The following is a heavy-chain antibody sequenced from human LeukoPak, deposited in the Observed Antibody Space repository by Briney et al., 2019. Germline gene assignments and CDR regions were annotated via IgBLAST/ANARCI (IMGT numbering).Heavy chain of an antibody. Sequence: GGSLRLSCAASGFTVSSNYMSWIRQAPAKGLEWVSVIYSGGSTYYAYSVKGRFTISRDNSKNKLYLQMNRLIAEDTAVYYCARDRDSYGFDYWGKGTLVTVSS. D-gene: IGHD5-18*01. J-gene: IGHJ4*02. CDR2: IYSGGST. V-gene: IGHV3-53*01. CDR1: GFTVSSNY. CDR3: ARDRDSYGFDY.